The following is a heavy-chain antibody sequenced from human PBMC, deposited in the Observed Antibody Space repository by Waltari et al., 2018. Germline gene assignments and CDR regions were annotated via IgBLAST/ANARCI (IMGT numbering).Heavy chain of an antibody. CDR2: ISWNSGSI. J-gene: IGHJ5*02. Sequence: EVQLVESGGGLVQPGRSLRLSCSASGFPFDDYAMHVGRQAPGKGLEWVSGISWNSGSIGYADSGKGRFTISRDNAKNSLYLQMNSLRAEDTALYYCAKELELRSWGQGTLVTVSS. CDR3: AKELELRS. D-gene: IGHD1-7*01. CDR1: GFPFDDYA. V-gene: IGHV3-9*01.